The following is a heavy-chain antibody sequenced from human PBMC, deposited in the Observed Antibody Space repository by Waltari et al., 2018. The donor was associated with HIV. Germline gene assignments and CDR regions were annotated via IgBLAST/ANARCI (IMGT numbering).Heavy chain of an antibody. Sequence: QVSLQESGPGLVKPSQPLSLTCTVAGGSFSRGSYYRSWIRQPAGKGLECIGRIYTSGSTNYNPSLKSRVTISVDTSKNQFSLKLSSVTAADTALYYCARRGIQLWFYAFDIWGQGTMVTVSS. CDR3: ARRGIQLWFYAFDI. CDR1: GGSFSRGSYY. V-gene: IGHV4-61*02. CDR2: IYTSGST. D-gene: IGHD5-18*01. J-gene: IGHJ3*02.